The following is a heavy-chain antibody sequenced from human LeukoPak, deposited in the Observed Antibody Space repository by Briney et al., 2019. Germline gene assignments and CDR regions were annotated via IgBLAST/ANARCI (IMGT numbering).Heavy chain of an antibody. D-gene: IGHD3-22*01. CDR3: ARDRGYYDSSGYSRLGWYFDL. CDR2: INPNSGGT. Sequence: ASVKVSCKASGYTFTSYGISWVRQAPGQGLEWMGWINPNSGGTNYAQKFQGRVTMTRDTSISTAYMELSRLRSDDTAVYYCARDRGYYDSSGYSRLGWYFDLWGRGTLVTVSS. J-gene: IGHJ2*01. V-gene: IGHV1-2*02. CDR1: GYTFTSYG.